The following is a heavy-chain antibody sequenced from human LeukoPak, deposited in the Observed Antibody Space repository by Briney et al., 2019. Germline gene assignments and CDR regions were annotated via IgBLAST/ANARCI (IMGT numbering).Heavy chain of an antibody. Sequence: ASVKVSCKASGYTFTSYAITWVRQAPGQGLEWLGWVSVFNGNTKYAQILQGRVSMTTDTTASTAYLELRSLRSDDTAVHYCATSNGEHQLLSYFDQWGQGPLVTVSS. V-gene: IGHV1-18*01. CDR2: VSVFNGNT. CDR1: GYTFTSYA. J-gene: IGHJ4*02. D-gene: IGHD2-2*01. CDR3: ATSNGEHQLLSYFDQ.